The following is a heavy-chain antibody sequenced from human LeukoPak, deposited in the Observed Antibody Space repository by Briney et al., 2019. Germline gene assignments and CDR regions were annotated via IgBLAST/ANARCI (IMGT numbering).Heavy chain of an antibody. D-gene: IGHD3-10*01. CDR1: GFTFSNHW. J-gene: IGHJ4*02. V-gene: IGHV3-74*01. CDR2: ISDDASTS. CDR3: VRRGPAGDFDY. Sequence: GGSLRLSCAASGFTFSNHWMHWVRQAPGKGLVWVSHISDDASTSTHADSVKGRFTISRDNAKNTLYLQMNSLRAEDTAVYYCVRRGPAGDFDYWGQGTRVTVSS.